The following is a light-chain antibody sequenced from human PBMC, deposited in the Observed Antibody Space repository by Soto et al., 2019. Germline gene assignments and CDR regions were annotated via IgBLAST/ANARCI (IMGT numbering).Light chain of an antibody. J-gene: IGLJ1*01. Sequence: QSALTQPASVSGSPGQPITICCTGTSSDVGGYNYVSWYQQHPGKAPKVMIYDVSNRPSGVSNRFSGSKSGNTASLTISGLQAEDEAEYYCNSYTTSSTYVFGTGTKVTVL. CDR1: SSDVGGYNY. CDR3: NSYTTSSTYV. CDR2: DVS. V-gene: IGLV2-14*01.